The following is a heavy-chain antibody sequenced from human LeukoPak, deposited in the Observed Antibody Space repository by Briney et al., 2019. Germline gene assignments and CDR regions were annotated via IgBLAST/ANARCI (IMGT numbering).Heavy chain of an antibody. CDR3: ARGDGDSDAFDI. D-gene: IGHD4-17*01. CDR2: ISSSGSTI. J-gene: IGHJ3*02. Sequence: PGGSLRLSCAASGFTFSSYEMNWVRQAPGKGLEWVSYISSSGSTIYYADSVKGRFTISRDNSKNTLYLQMNSLRAEDTAVYYCARGDGDSDAFDIWGQGTMVTVSS. CDR1: GFTFSSYE. V-gene: IGHV3-48*03.